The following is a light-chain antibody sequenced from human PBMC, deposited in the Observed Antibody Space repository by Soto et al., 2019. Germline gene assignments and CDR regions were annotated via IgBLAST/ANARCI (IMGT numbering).Light chain of an antibody. CDR1: QGIGNN. Sequence: AIQITQSPSSLSASVGDRVTIACRASQGIGNNLDWYQQNPGKAPKLLIYAASSLQSGVPSRFSGSGSGTDFTLTISSMQPEDFANYYCLQHYSYPLTFGQGTKVDIK. CDR2: AAS. CDR3: LQHYSYPLT. J-gene: IGKJ1*01. V-gene: IGKV1-6*01.